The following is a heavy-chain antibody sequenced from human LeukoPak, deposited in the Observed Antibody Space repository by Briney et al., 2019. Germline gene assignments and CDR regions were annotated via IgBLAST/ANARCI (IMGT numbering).Heavy chain of an antibody. Sequence: GRSLRLSCAASGFTFDDDAMHWVRQAPGKGLEWVSGISWNSGSIGYADSVKGRFTISRDNAKNTLYLQMNSLRAEDTALYYCAKVSTGFRNFDDFDIWGQGTMVTVSS. D-gene: IGHD1-14*01. CDR3: AKVSTGFRNFDDFDI. CDR2: ISWNSGSI. CDR1: GFTFDDDA. J-gene: IGHJ3*02. V-gene: IGHV3-9*01.